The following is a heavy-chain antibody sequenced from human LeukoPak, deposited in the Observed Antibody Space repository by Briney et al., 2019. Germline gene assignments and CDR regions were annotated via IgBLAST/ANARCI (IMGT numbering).Heavy chain of an antibody. V-gene: IGHV1-69*05. CDR1: GGTFSSYA. CDR3: ARDPYQDRTAAPLDY. CDR2: IIPIFGTA. D-gene: IGHD6-25*01. Sequence: ASVKVSCKASGGTFSSYAISWVRQAPGKGLEWMGGIIPIFGTANYAQKFQGRVTITTDESTSTAYMELSSLRSEDTAVYYCARDPYQDRTAAPLDYWGQGTLVTVSS. J-gene: IGHJ4*02.